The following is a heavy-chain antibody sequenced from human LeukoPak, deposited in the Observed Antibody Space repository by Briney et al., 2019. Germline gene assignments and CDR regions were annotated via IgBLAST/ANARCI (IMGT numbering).Heavy chain of an antibody. V-gene: IGHV1-46*01. Sequence: ASVKVSYKASGYTFTNYYIHWVRQAPGQGLEWMGNINPSGGSTTYAQRFQDRVLMTGDTSTSSVYMELSSLRSEDTAIYYCAREMPRTFYFDYWGQGTLVTAPS. CDR2: INPSGGST. J-gene: IGHJ4*02. CDR3: AREMPRTFYFDY. CDR1: GYTFTNYY. D-gene: IGHD1-14*01.